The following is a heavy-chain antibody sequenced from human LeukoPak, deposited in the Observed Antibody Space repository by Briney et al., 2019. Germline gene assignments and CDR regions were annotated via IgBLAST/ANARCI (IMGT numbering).Heavy chain of an antibody. D-gene: IGHD6-19*01. Sequence: PGRSLRLSCAASGFTFSSYGMHWVRQAPGKGLEWVAVIWYDGSTKYYADSVKGRFTISRDNSKNTLYLQMNSLRAEDTAVYYCARDQYRNSGWYDCDYWGQGTLVTVSS. J-gene: IGHJ4*02. CDR2: IWYDGSTK. CDR3: ARDQYRNSGWYDCDY. V-gene: IGHV3-33*01. CDR1: GFTFSSYG.